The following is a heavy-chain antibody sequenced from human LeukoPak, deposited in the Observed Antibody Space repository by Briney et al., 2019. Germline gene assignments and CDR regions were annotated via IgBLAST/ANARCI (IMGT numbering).Heavy chain of an antibody. CDR2: IHHTGAT. D-gene: IGHD6-25*01. Sequence: PSETLSLTCAVYGGSLSGYFWSWIRQPPGKGLEWIGEIHHTGATNYKPSLKSRVSISLDTSKNQFSLNLSSVTAADTAVYYCAREGGGPRWLDPWGQGTLVTVSS. V-gene: IGHV4-34*01. J-gene: IGHJ5*02. CDR1: GGSLSGYF. CDR3: AREGGGPRWLDP.